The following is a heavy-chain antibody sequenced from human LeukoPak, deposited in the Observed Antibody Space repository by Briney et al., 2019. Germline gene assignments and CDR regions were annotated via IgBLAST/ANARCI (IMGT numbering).Heavy chain of an antibody. D-gene: IGHD1-26*01. Sequence: SETLSLTCTVSGGSISSYYWSWIRQPPGKGLEWIGYIYYSGSTNYNPSLKSRVTISVDTSKNQFSLKLSSVTAADTAVYYCARESGIGYFDYWGQGTLVTVSS. CDR1: GGSISSYY. CDR3: ARESGIGYFDY. V-gene: IGHV4-59*01. J-gene: IGHJ4*02. CDR2: IYYSGST.